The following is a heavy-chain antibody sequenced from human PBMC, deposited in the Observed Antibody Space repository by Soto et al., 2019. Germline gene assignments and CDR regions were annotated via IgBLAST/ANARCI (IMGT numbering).Heavy chain of an antibody. Sequence: QVQLVQSGAEVKNPGASVKVSCKASGYTFTRYGIGWARQAPGQGLEWMGWINPYNGNTNYAQNVQGRVTLTTDPSASTAYMELRSLRSNDTAIYYCAMVDVYVTTSPQDVWGQGTTVIVSS. V-gene: IGHV1-18*01. CDR2: INPYNGNT. CDR1: GYTFTRYG. CDR3: AMVDVYVTTSPQDV. D-gene: IGHD3-16*01. J-gene: IGHJ6*02.